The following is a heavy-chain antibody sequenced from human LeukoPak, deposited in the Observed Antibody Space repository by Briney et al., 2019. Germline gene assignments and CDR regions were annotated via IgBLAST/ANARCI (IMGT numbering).Heavy chain of an antibody. D-gene: IGHD3-3*01. CDR3: ARFLEWLFPFDY. Sequence: GGSLRLSCAASGFSFSDYHMSWIRQSPGKGLEWVSSISSSGNTIYYADSVKGRFTISRDNAKNSLSLQMNSLRAEDTAVYYCARFLEWLFPFDYWGQGTLVTVSS. J-gene: IGHJ4*02. CDR1: GFSFSDYH. V-gene: IGHV3-11*04. CDR2: ISSSGNTI.